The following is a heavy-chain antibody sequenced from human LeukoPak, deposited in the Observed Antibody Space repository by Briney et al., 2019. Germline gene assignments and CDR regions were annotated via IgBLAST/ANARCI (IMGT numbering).Heavy chain of an antibody. CDR2: IYTLGST. Sequence: PSETLSLTCTVSGGSINNYYWSWIRQPAGKGLEWIGRIYTLGSTNYNPSLKIRVTMSVDTSKNQFSLKLSSVTAADTAVYYCARGRYCSADICSGGDAFDIWGQGTMVSVSS. D-gene: IGHD2-15*01. J-gene: IGHJ3*02. CDR3: ARGRYCSADICSGGDAFDI. V-gene: IGHV4-4*07. CDR1: GGSINNYY.